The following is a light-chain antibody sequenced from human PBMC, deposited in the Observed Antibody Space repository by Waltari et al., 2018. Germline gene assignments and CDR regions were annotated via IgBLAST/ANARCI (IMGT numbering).Light chain of an antibody. CDR1: QGIRND. CDR3: LQDYNYPLT. V-gene: IGKV1-6*01. CDR2: AAS. Sequence: AIQMTQSPSSLSASVGDRVIITCRASQGIRNDLGWYQQKPGKAPKLLIYAASSLQSGVPSRFSSSGSGTDFTLTISSLQPEDFATYYCLQDYNYPLTFGGGTKVKI. J-gene: IGKJ4*01.